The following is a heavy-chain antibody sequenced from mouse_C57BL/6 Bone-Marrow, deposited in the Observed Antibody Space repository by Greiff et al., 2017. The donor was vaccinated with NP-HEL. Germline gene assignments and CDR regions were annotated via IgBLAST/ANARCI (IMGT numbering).Heavy chain of an antibody. V-gene: IGHV5-12*01. J-gene: IGHJ2*01. CDR2: ISNGGGST. CDR3: ASHYYGSDY. Sequence: EVQLVESGGGLVQPGGSLKLSCAASGFTFSDYYMYWVRQTPEKRLEWVAYISNGGGSTYYPDTVKGRFTISRDNAKNTLYLQMSRLKSEDTAMYYCASHYYGSDYWGQGTTLTVSS. CDR1: GFTFSDYY. D-gene: IGHD1-1*01.